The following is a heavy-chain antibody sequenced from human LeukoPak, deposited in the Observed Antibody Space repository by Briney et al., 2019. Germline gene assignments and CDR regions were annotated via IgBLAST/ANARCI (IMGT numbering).Heavy chain of an antibody. CDR1: GGSISSYY. D-gene: IGHD2-8*02. CDR2: IYYSGST. Sequence: PSETLSLTCTVSGGSISSYYWNWIRQPPGKGLEWIGYIYYSGSTNYNPSLKSRVTISVDTSKNQFSLKLSSVTAADAAVYYCASWSQAQYYFDYWGQGTLVTVSS. V-gene: IGHV4-59*08. CDR3: ASWSQAQYYFDY. J-gene: IGHJ4*02.